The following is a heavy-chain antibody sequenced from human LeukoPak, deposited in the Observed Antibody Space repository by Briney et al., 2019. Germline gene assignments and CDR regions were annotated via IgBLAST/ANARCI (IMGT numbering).Heavy chain of an antibody. V-gene: IGHV4-59*01. D-gene: IGHD6-13*01. CDR1: GGSISSYY. CDR3: ARSGTYSSSWYVH. Sequence: SETLSLTCTVSGGSISSYYWSWIRQPPGKGLEWIGYIYYSGSTNYNPSLKSRVTISVDTSKNQFSLKLSSVTAPDTAVYYCARSGTYSSSWYVHWGQGTLVTVSS. CDR2: IYYSGST. J-gene: IGHJ4*02.